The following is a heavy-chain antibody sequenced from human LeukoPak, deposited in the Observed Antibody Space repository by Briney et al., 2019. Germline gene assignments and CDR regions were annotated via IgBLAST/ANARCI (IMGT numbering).Heavy chain of an antibody. CDR2: ISSSSSYI. CDR1: GFTFSSYA. D-gene: IGHD1-1*01. Sequence: PGGSLRLSCAASGFTFSSYAMSWVRQAPGKGLEWVSSISSSSSYIYYADSVKGRFTISRDNAKNSLYLQMNSLRAEDTAVYYCARRLTGTVDYWGQGTLVTVSS. V-gene: IGHV3-21*01. CDR3: ARRLTGTVDY. J-gene: IGHJ4*02.